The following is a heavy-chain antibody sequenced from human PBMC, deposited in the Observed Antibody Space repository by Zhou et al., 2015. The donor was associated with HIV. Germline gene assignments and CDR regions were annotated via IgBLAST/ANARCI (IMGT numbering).Heavy chain of an antibody. Sequence: QVQLVQSGAEVKKPGSSVKVSCKASGGTFSSYAISWVRQAPGQGLEWMGGIIPIFGTANYAQKFQGRVTITADESTSTAYMELSSLRSEDTAVYYCARATTVTTRHYYYYYMDVWGKGTTVTVSS. V-gene: IGHV1-69*01. J-gene: IGHJ6*03. CDR3: ARATTVTTRHYYYYYMDV. CDR2: IIPIFGTA. CDR1: GGTFSSYA. D-gene: IGHD4-17*01.